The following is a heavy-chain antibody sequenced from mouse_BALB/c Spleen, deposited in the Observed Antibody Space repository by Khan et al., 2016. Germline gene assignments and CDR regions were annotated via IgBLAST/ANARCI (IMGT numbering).Heavy chain of an antibody. CDR2: IDPPNGNT. CDR1: GLNIKDTY. V-gene: IGHV14-3*02. Sequence: VQLQQSGAELVKSGATGKLSCTASGLNIKDTYMHGLKQWLEQVLEGIGRIDPPNGNTKYDPKFQGKATITADTTSNPAYLQFRSLTSEDTAVYYGASMARKWGQGTALTVST. J-gene: IGHJ2*01. CDR3: ASMARK. D-gene: IGHD1-1*02.